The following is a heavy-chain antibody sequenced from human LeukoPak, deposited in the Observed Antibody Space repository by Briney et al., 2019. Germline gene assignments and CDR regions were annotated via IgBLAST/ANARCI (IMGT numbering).Heavy chain of an antibody. CDR1: GGSISSTIYS. V-gene: IGHV4-30-2*01. D-gene: IGHD2-21*02. J-gene: IGHJ3*02. Sequence: SETLSLTCVVSGGSISSTIYSWGWVRQPPGKGLEWIGNIYHSGSTYYNPSLESRVTISVDRSKNHFSLNLRSVTAADSAVYFCVRESGPTADDAFDIWGQGTMVTVSS. CDR2: IYHSGST. CDR3: VRESGPTADDAFDI.